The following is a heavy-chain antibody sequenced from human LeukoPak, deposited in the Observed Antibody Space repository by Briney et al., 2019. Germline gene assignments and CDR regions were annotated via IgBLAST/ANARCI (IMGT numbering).Heavy chain of an antibody. CDR3: TTGLRAADTN. CDR2: IKSKTDGGTT. CDR1: GFTFSNTW. D-gene: IGHD6-13*01. J-gene: IGHJ4*02. V-gene: IGHV3-15*01. Sequence: GGFLRLSCAASGFTFSNTWMSWVRQAPGRGLEWVGRIKSKTDGGTTDYAAPVKGRFTISRDDSKNTLYLQMNSIKTEDTAVYYCTTGLRAADTNWGLGTLVTVSS.